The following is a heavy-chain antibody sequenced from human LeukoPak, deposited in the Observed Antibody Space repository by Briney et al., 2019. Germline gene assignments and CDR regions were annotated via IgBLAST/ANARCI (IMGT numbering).Heavy chain of an antibody. CDR3: AKRGVVIRVILVGFHKEAYYFDS. CDR2: ISGSGGST. CDR1: GITRSNYG. D-gene: IGHD3-22*01. V-gene: IGHV3-23*01. J-gene: IGHJ4*02. Sequence: PGGSLRLSCAVSGITRSNYGMSWVRQAPGKGLEWVAGISGSGGSTNYADSVKDRFTISRDNPKNTLYLQMNILRAEDTAVYFCAKRGVVIRVILVGFHKEAYYFDSWGQGALVTVSS.